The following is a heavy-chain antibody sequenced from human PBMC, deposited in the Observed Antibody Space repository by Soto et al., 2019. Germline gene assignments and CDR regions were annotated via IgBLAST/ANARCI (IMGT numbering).Heavy chain of an antibody. D-gene: IGHD3-10*01. Sequence: SETLSLTCTVSGGSISSYYWSWIRQPPGKGLEWIGYIYYSGSTNYNPSLKSRVTISVDTSKNQFSLKLSSVTAADTAVYYCARTLPYYYGSGSSSYPMDVWGKGTTVTVSS. CDR3: ARTLPYYYGSGSSSYPMDV. CDR1: GGSISSYY. V-gene: IGHV4-59*01. CDR2: IYYSGST. J-gene: IGHJ6*03.